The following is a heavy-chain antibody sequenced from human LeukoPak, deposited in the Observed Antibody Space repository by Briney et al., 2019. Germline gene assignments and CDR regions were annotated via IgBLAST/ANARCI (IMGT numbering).Heavy chain of an antibody. Sequence: SVKVSCKASGYTFTSYGISWVRQAPGQGLEWMGGIIPIFGTANYAQKFQGRVTITADESTSTAYMELSSLRSEDTAVYYCARAYYDILTGYRHNWFDPWGQGTLVTVSS. CDR1: GYTFTSYG. CDR3: ARAYYDILTGYRHNWFDP. V-gene: IGHV1-69*13. D-gene: IGHD3-9*01. J-gene: IGHJ5*02. CDR2: IIPIFGTA.